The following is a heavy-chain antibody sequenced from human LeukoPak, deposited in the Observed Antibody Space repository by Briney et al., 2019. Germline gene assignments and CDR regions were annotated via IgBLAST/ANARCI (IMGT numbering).Heavy chain of an antibody. D-gene: IGHD2-15*01. Sequence: SETLSLTCTVSGGSISSSIYYWGWIRQPPGKGLEWIGNIYYSGSAYYNPSLKSRVTISVDTSKNQFSLKLSSVTAADTAVYYCARAPYCSGGSCYSGGLHWGQGTLVTVSS. V-gene: IGHV4-39*07. CDR3: ARAPYCSGGSCYSGGLH. CDR2: IYYSGSA. J-gene: IGHJ4*02. CDR1: GGSISSSIYY.